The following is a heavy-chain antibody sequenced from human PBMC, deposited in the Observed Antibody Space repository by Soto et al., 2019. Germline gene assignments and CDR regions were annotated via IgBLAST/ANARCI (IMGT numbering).Heavy chain of an antibody. V-gene: IGHV4-59*01. J-gene: IGHJ5*02. CDR1: GGSISGFY. CDR3: ARDGSHCVTSSCPGAWFDP. D-gene: IGHD2-2*01. CDR2: IYYSGTT. Sequence: SETLSLTCTVSGGSISGFYWSWIRQSPGKGLEWIGYIYYSGTTKYNPSFNSRVTMSVDTSKNHFSLKLTSVTAADTAVYYCARDGSHCVTSSCPGAWFDPWGQGTLVTVSS.